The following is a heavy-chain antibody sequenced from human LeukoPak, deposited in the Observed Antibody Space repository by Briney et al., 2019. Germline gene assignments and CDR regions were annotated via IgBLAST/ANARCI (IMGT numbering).Heavy chain of an antibody. Sequence: SETLSLTCNVSLDSISSFYWSWIRQSAGAGLEWIGRIYTTGKTDYNPSLKSRVTVSVDTSKNQFSLNLRSVTAADTAVYYCARDGLNTGWSDSFDYWGRGTLVTVSS. D-gene: IGHD6-19*01. CDR1: LDSISSFY. CDR2: IYTTGKT. V-gene: IGHV4-4*07. J-gene: IGHJ4*02. CDR3: ARDGLNTGWSDSFDY.